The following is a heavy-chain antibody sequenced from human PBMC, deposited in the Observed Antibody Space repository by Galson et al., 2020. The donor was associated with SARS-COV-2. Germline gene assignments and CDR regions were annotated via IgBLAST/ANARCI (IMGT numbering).Heavy chain of an antibody. CDR2: VSGSSGHI. Sequence: GESLKISCAASGFTFNNYAMNWVRQSPQKGLEWVSGVSGSSGHIYYAESVKGRFAISRDNSENTLYLQMNSLSPEDTAIYYCAKDGGGWLQLGGYYFDSWGQGVLVTVSS. V-gene: IGHV3-23*01. J-gene: IGHJ4*02. D-gene: IGHD5-12*01. CDR1: GFTFNNYA. CDR3: AKDGGGWLQLGGYYFDS.